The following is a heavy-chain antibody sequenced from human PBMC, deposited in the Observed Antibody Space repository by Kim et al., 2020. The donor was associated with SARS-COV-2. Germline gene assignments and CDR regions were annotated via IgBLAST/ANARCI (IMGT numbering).Heavy chain of an antibody. CDR2: IIPIFGTA. CDR1: GGTFSSYA. Sequence: SVKVSCKASGGTFSSYAISWVRQAPGQGLEWMGGIIPIFGTANYAQKFQGRVTITADESTSTAYMELSSLRSEDTAVYYCASRHGDYWRYYYYYMDVWGKGTTVTVSS. D-gene: IGHD4-17*01. J-gene: IGHJ6*03. V-gene: IGHV1-69*13. CDR3: ASRHGDYWRYYYYYMDV.